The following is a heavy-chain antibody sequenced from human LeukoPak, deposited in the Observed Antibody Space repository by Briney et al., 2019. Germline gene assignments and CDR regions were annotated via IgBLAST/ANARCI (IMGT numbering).Heavy chain of an antibody. Sequence: SETLSLTCAVYGGSFSGYYWSWIRQPPGKGLEWIGEINHSGSTNYNPSLKSRVTISVDTSKNQFSLKLSSVTAADTAVYYCARTDYHDIPMWGQGTMVTVSS. V-gene: IGHV4-34*01. J-gene: IGHJ3*01. CDR3: ARTDYHDIPM. D-gene: IGHD3-22*01. CDR1: GGSFSGYY. CDR2: INHSGST.